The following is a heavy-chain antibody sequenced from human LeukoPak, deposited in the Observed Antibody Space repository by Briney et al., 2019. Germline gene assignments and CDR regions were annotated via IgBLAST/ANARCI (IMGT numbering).Heavy chain of an antibody. Sequence: GRSLRLSCAASGFISDTYGMLWVRQAPGKGLEWVAVIAYDGSNKVYADSVKGRFTTSRDNSKNTLYLQMNSLRGEDTAVYYCAKEKAIATINYGLDVWGQGTTVTVSS. V-gene: IGHV3-30*18. D-gene: IGHD1-1*01. CDR3: AKEKAIATINYGLDV. J-gene: IGHJ6*02. CDR2: IAYDGSNK. CDR1: GFISDTYG.